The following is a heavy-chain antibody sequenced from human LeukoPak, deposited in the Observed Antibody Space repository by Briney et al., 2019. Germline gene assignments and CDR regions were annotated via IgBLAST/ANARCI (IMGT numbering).Heavy chain of an antibody. Sequence: SETLSLTCTVSGGSISSYYWSWIRQPPGKGLEWIGYIYYSGSTNYNPSLKSRVTISVDTSKNQFSLKLSSETAADTAVYYCARVSSGYYRIDYWGQGTLVTVSS. CDR2: IYYSGST. D-gene: IGHD3-22*01. J-gene: IGHJ4*02. CDR1: GGSISSYY. V-gene: IGHV4-59*01. CDR3: ARVSSGYYRIDY.